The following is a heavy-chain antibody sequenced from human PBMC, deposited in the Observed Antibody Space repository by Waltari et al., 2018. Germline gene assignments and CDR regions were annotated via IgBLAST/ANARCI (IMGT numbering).Heavy chain of an antibody. Sequence: EVQLVESGGGLVQPGRSLRLSCTASGFTFGDYAMSWVRQAPGKGLEWVGFIRSKAYGGTTEYAASVKGRFTISRDDSKSIAYLQMNSLKTEDTAVYYCTRGLDADDYWGQGTLVTVSS. CDR1: GFTFGDYA. D-gene: IGHD2-2*01. J-gene: IGHJ4*02. CDR3: TRGLDADDY. V-gene: IGHV3-49*04. CDR2: IRSKAYGGTT.